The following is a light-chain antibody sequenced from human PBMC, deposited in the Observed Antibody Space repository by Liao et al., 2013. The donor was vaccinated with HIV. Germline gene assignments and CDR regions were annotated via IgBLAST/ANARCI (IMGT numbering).Light chain of an antibody. CDR1: KLGDKY. Sequence: SYELTQAPSVSVSPGQTARISCSGDKLGDKYVSWYQQKSGRSPVLVIYQDTKRPPGIPQRFSGSNSGNTATLTISGTQAMDEADYYCQAWDITTHVVFGGGTKLTVL. CDR2: QDT. J-gene: IGLJ2*01. CDR3: QAWDITTHVV. V-gene: IGLV3-1*01.